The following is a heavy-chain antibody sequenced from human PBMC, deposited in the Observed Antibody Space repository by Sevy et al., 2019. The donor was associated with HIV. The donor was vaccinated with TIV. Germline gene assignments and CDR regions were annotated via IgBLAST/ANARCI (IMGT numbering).Heavy chain of an antibody. CDR2: IQSKTDGGTT. V-gene: IGHV3-15*01. J-gene: IGHJ4*02. D-gene: IGHD3-9*01. CDR3: TTDTSTGYFDWLLDFDY. CDR1: GFTFSSAW. Sequence: GGSLRPSCAASGFTFSSAWMSWVRQAPGKGLEWVGRIQSKTDGGTTDYAASMKGRFTISRDDSVNTLYLQMNSLTTDDTAVYYCTTDTSTGYFDWLLDFDYWGQGTLVTVSS.